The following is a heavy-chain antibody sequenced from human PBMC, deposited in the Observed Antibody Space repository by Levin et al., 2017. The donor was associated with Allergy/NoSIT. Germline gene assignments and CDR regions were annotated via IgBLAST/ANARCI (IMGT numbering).Heavy chain of an antibody. CDR3: AKESVRVRDFDD. CDR1: GFTFSRTG. J-gene: IGHJ4*02. CDR2: ISYDGSSK. Sequence: PWGSLRLSCAASGFTFSRTGMHWVRQAPGKGLEWVAVISYDGSSKYYADSVKGRFTISRDNRRNTLYIQMTSLRPEDTAVYYCAKESVRVRDFDDWGQGTLVAVSS. D-gene: IGHD3-10*01. V-gene: IGHV3-30*18.